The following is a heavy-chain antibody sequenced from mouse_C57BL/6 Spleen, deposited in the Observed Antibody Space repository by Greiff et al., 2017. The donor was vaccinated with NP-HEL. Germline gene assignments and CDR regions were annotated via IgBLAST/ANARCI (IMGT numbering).Heavy chain of an antibody. J-gene: IGHJ1*03. CDR2: IDPNSGGT. D-gene: IGHD2-4*01. V-gene: IGHV1-72*01. CDR3: ARRGDYDGWYFDV. CDR1: GYTFTSYW. Sequence: QVQLQQPGAELVKPGASVKLSCKASGYTFTSYWMHWVKQRPGRGLEWIGRIDPNSGGTKYNEKFKSKATLTVDKPSSTAYMPLSSLTSEDSAVYYCARRGDYDGWYFDVWGTGTTVTVSS.